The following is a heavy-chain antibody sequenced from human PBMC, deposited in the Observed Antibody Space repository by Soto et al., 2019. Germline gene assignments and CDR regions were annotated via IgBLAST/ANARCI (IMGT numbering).Heavy chain of an antibody. CDR2: IAYEGSNK. CDR1: GFAISSYD. Sequence: SVRLGCPASGFAISSYDIHWVRQAPGTRLESVAVIAYEGSNKYYADSAAGRFTISRDNSKNTLHLQMNSLATEDTAVYYCARVHGGMATVPFDDWGQGALVTVSS. V-gene: IGHV3-30-3*02. J-gene: IGHJ4*02. D-gene: IGHD4-4*01. CDR3: ARVHGGMATVPFDD.